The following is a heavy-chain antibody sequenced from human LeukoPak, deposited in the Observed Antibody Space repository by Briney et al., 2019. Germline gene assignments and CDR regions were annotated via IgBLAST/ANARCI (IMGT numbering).Heavy chain of an antibody. V-gene: IGHV1-69*13. CDR2: IIPIFGTA. D-gene: IGHD3-22*01. CDR3: ARDGTHVGYYDGEAFDI. Sequence: SVKVSCKASGGTFSSYAISWVRQAPGQGLEWMGGIIPIFGTANYAQKFQGRVTITADESTSTAYMELSSLRSKDTAVYYCARDGTHVGYYDGEAFDIWGQGTMVTVSS. J-gene: IGHJ3*02. CDR1: GGTFSSYA.